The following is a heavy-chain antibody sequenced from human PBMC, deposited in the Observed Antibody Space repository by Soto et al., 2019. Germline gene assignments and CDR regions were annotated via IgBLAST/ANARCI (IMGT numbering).Heavy chain of an antibody. CDR2: IIPIFGTA. J-gene: IGHJ3*02. CDR3: AGAAVEPRAFDI. D-gene: IGHD2-15*01. V-gene: IGHV1-69*13. Sequence: GASVKVSCKASGGTFSSYAISWVRQAPGQGLEWMGGIIPIFGTANYAQKFQGRVTITADESTSTAYMELSSLRSEDTAVYYCAGAAVEPRAFDIWGQGTMVTVSS. CDR1: GGTFSSYA.